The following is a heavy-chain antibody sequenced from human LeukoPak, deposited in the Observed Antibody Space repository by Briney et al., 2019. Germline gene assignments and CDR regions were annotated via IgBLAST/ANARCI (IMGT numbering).Heavy chain of an antibody. CDR3: ARVSGSYVYFDY. CDR2: INPSGGST. Sequence: ASVKVSCKASGYTFTNYYMHWVRQAPGQGLEWMGIINPSGGSTTYAQKFRDRVTMTRDTSTTTVYMELSSLRSEDTAVYYCARVSGSYVYFDYWGQGTLVTVSS. D-gene: IGHD1-26*01. J-gene: IGHJ4*02. CDR1: GYTFTNYY. V-gene: IGHV1-46*01.